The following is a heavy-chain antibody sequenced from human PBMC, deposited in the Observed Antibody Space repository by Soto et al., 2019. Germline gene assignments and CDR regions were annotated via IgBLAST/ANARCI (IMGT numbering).Heavy chain of an antibody. CDR2: ISGSGGTT. Sequence: EVQLLESGGALVQPGGSLRLSCVASGFIFSNYATSWVRQAPGKGLEWVSSISGSGGTTYYADSVKGRFTMSRDNSKSTLYLQMNSLRDEDTAVYYCARGPAFLATPFDYWGQGTLVTVSS. V-gene: IGHV3-23*01. D-gene: IGHD5-12*01. CDR1: GFIFSNYA. CDR3: ARGPAFLATPFDY. J-gene: IGHJ4*02.